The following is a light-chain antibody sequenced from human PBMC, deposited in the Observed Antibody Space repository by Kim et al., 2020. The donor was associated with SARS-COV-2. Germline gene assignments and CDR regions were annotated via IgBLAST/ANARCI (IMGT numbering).Light chain of an antibody. V-gene: IGKV1-5*03. J-gene: IGKJ1*01. CDR1: QSISSW. Sequence: DIQMTQSPSTLSASVGDTVTITSRASQSISSWLAWYQHKPGKAPKLLIFKASGLESGVPIRFSGSGTGTEFTLTITNLQPDDFATYYCQQYDRYSLTFGQGTKVDIE. CDR2: KAS. CDR3: QQYDRYSLT.